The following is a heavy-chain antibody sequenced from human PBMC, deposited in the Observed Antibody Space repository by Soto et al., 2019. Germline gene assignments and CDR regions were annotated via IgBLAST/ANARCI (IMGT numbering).Heavy chain of an antibody. CDR3: ARDKLAYDFWSGYYSLGPAAFDI. Sequence: ASVKVSCKASGYTFTSYGISWVRQAPGQGLEWMGWISAYNGNTNYAQKLQGRVTMTTDTSTSTAYMELRSLRSDDTAVYYCARDKLAYDFWSGYYSLGPAAFDIWGQGTMVTVSS. D-gene: IGHD3-3*01. V-gene: IGHV1-18*01. CDR1: GYTFTSYG. CDR2: ISAYNGNT. J-gene: IGHJ3*02.